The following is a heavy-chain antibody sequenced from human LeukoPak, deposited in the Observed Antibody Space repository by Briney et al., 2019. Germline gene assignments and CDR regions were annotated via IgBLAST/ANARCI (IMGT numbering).Heavy chain of an antibody. Sequence: SETLSLTCTVSGGSISSSSYYWGWIRQPPGKGLEWIGSIYYSGSTYYNPSLKSRVTISVDTSKNQFSLKPSSVTAADTAVYYCARPARVGATNGHNSGSGAKRPSYPSYFGLSGALDYWGQGTLVTVSS. D-gene: IGHD1-26*01. CDR2: IYYSGST. CDR3: ARPARVGATNGHNSGSGAKRPSYPSYFGLSGALDY. V-gene: IGHV4-39*07. J-gene: IGHJ4*02. CDR1: GGSISSSSYY.